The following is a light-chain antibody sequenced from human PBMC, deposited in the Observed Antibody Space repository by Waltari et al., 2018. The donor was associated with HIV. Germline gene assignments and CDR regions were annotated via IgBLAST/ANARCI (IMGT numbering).Light chain of an antibody. CDR1: FRDVRGFNF. V-gene: IGLV2-11*01. CDR2: DVN. J-gene: IGLJ3*02. Sequence: QSALTQPRPVSGSPGQSVTISCSGTFRDVRGFNFVSWYQQHAGKAPKLVIFDVNKRPSGVPDRFSGSKSGNTASLTVSGLHAEDEADYFCCSYAGSFTLLFGGGTNLAVL. CDR3: CSYAGSFTLL.